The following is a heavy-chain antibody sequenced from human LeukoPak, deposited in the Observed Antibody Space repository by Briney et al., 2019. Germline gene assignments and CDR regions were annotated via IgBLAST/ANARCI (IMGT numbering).Heavy chain of an antibody. CDR1: GYTFTSYG. CDR2: IIPIFGTA. D-gene: IGHD2-15*01. Sequence: ASVKVSCKASGYTFTSYGISWVRQAPGQGLEWMGWIIPIFGTANYAQKFQGRVTITTDESTSTAYMELSSLRSEDTAVYYCARGSKVLVAATYDWGQGTLVTVSS. CDR3: ARGSKVLVAATYD. J-gene: IGHJ4*02. V-gene: IGHV1-69*05.